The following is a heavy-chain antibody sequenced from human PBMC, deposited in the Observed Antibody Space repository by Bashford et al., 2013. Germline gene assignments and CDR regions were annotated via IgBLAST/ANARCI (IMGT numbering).Heavy chain of an antibody. V-gene: IGHV2-26*01. Sequence: PTLVKPTETLTLTCTVSGFSLSDGGMAVSWIRQPPGKALEWLAHIFSNGEESYSKSLKRRLTISKDTSKSQVVLTMTSVDPVDTATYYCARIPGGYDSDFYFDYWGQGSLVTVSS. CDR3: ARIPGGYDSDFYFDY. D-gene: IGHD5-12*01. CDR2: IFSNGEE. CDR1: GFSLSDGGMA. J-gene: IGHJ4*02.